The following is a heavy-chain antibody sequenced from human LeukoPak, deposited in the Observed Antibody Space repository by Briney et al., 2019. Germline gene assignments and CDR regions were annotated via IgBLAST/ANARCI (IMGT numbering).Heavy chain of an antibody. CDR3: ARLLGVYYYYMDV. CDR1: GFTFSSYS. V-gene: IGHV3-21*01. Sequence: GGSLRLSCAASGFTFSSYSMNWVRQAPGKGLEWVSSISSSSSYIYYADSVKGRFTISRDNAKNSLYLQMNSLRAEDTAVYYCARLLGVYYYYMDVWGKGTTVTISS. CDR2: ISSSSSYI. J-gene: IGHJ6*03.